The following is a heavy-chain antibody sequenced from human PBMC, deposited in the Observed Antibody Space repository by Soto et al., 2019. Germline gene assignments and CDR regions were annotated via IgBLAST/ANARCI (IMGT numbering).Heavy chain of an antibody. CDR2: IVYDGSNK. V-gene: IGHV3-30-3*01. D-gene: IGHD1-1*01. J-gene: IGHJ4*02. CDR3: ARELERPFGY. Sequence: QVQLVESGGGVVQPGRSLRLSCAASGFTFSSYAMHWVRQAPGKGLEWVAVIVYDGSNKYYADSVKGRFTISRDNSKNTLYLQMNSLRAEDTAVYYCARELERPFGYWGQGTLVTASS. CDR1: GFTFSSYA.